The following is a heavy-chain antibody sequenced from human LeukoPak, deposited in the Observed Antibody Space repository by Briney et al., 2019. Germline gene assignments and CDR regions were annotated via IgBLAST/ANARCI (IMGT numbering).Heavy chain of an antibody. CDR3: ARRFGSYLYYMDV. Sequence: PSETLSLTCSVYGGSFSGYYWSWIRQPPGKGLNWIGEINHSGSTNYNPSLKSRVTISVDTSKNQFSLKLSSVTAADTAVYYCARRFGSYLYYMDVWGKGTTVTISS. J-gene: IGHJ6*03. V-gene: IGHV4-34*01. CDR1: GGSFSGYY. CDR2: INHSGST. D-gene: IGHD3-16*01.